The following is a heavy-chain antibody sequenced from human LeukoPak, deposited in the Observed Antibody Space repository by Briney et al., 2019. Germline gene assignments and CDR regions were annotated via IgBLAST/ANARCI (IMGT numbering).Heavy chain of an antibody. CDR3: ARCTSTSCYGQYNWFDP. V-gene: IGHV3-20*01. CDR2: INWNGGSR. Sequence: GGSLRLSCAASGFSFDDYAMSWVRHVPGKGLEWVSSINWNGGSRRYADSVKGRFTISRDNAKNSLYLQMNSLRAEDTALYHCARCTSTSCYGQYNWFDPWGQGTLVTVSS. D-gene: IGHD2-2*01. J-gene: IGHJ5*02. CDR1: GFSFDDYA.